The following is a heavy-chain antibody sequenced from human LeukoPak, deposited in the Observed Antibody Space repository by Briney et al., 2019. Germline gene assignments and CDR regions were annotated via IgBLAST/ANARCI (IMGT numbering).Heavy chain of an antibody. CDR2: IYSGGST. CDR1: GFTVSSNY. J-gene: IGHJ5*02. V-gene: IGHV3-53*01. Sequence: GGSLRLSCAASGFTVSSNYMSWVRQAPGKGLEWVSAIYSGGSTYYADSVKGRFTISRDNSKNTLYLQMNSLRAEDTAVYYCAREPPLRFLEWLPSSWGQGTLVTVSS. CDR3: AREPPLRFLEWLPSS. D-gene: IGHD3-3*01.